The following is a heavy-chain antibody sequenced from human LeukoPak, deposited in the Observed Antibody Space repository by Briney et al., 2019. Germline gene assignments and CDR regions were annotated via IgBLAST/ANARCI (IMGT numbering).Heavy chain of an antibody. CDR3: ARAPPSWYHFDY. Sequence: GGSLRLSCAASGFTVSTTYMSWLRQAPGKGLECISIIYSGVTYYADSVKGRFTVSRDNSKNTLYLQMTNLRAEDTAVYYCARAPPSWYHFDYWGQGTLVTVSS. CDR2: IYSGVT. J-gene: IGHJ4*02. CDR1: GFTVSTTY. V-gene: IGHV3-66*01. D-gene: IGHD6-13*01.